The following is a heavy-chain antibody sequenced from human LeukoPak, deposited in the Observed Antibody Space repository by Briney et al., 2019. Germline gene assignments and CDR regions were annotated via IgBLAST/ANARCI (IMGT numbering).Heavy chain of an antibody. D-gene: IGHD3-22*01. Sequence: SETLSLTCSVSRYSIRSDYYWGWIRQPPGKGLEWIASIYHSGYTYYNASLKSRVTLSVDTSKNQFSPNLRSVTAADTAVYYCARSGRDGSGYYLRYFDYWGQGSLVIVSS. CDR1: RYSIRSDYY. CDR3: ARSGRDGSGYYLRYFDY. V-gene: IGHV4-38-2*02. J-gene: IGHJ4*02. CDR2: IYHSGYT.